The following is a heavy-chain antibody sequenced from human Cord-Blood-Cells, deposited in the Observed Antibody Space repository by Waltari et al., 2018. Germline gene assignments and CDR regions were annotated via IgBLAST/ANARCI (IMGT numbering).Heavy chain of an antibody. CDR2: IRNKANRSAT. CDR1: GFTFSGSA. CDR3: TTDAFDI. Sequence: EVQLVESGGGLVQPGGSLKLSCAASGFTFSGSAMHWVRQASGKGLEWVGRIRNKANRSATAYAASVKGRFTISRDDSKNTEYLQMNSLKTEDTAVYYCTTDAFDIWGQGTMVTVSS. V-gene: IGHV3-73*02. J-gene: IGHJ3*02.